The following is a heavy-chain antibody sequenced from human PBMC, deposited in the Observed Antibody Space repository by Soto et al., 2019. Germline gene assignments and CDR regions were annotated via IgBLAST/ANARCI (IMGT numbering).Heavy chain of an antibody. CDR1: GFSLSTSGMC. CDR2: IDWDDDK. D-gene: IGHD3-3*01. V-gene: IGHV2-70*11. J-gene: IGHJ4*02. CDR3: ARTTIFGVVMTLFDY. Sequence: SGPTLVNPTQTLTLTCTFSGFSLSTSGMCVNWISQPPGKALEWLARIDWDDDKYYSTSLKTRLTISKDTSKNQVVLTMTNMDPVDTATYYCARTTIFGVVMTLFDYWGQGTLVTVSS.